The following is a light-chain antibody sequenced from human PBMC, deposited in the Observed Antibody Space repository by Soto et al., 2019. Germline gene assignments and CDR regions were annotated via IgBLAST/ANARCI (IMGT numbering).Light chain of an antibody. CDR2: EGS. CDR3: CSYAGSSTWV. V-gene: IGLV2-23*01. CDR1: SSDVGSYNL. Sequence: QSALTQPASVSGSPGQSITISCTGTSSDVGSYNLVSWYQQHTGKAPKLMIYEGSKRPSGVSNRFSGSKSGNTASLTISWLQAEDEADYYCCSYAGSSTWVFGGGTKLTVL. J-gene: IGLJ3*02.